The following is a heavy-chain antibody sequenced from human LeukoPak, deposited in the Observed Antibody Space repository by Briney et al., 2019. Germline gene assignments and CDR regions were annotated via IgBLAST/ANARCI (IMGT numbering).Heavy chain of an antibody. CDR1: GGSFSGYY. J-gene: IGHJ4*02. V-gene: IGHV4-59*01. CDR3: ARVGDSSKWDFDY. Sequence: SETLSLTCAVYGGSFSGYYWSWIRQPPGKGLEWIGYIYYNGNTNYNPSHKSRVTISVDTSRNQFSLKLSSVTAADTAVYYCARVGDSSKWDFDYWGQGTLVTVSS. D-gene: IGHD6-13*01. CDR2: IYYNGNT.